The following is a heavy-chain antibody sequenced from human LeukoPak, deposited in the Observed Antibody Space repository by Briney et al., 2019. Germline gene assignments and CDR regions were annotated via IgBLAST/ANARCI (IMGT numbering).Heavy chain of an antibody. CDR1: GFTFSSYW. Sequence: PGRSLRLSCATSGFTFSSYWMYWVRQAPGKGLVWVSRINSDGSSTSYADSVKGRFTISRDNAKNTLYVQMNSLRAEDTAVYYCAGSLFSNWYFDLWGRGTLVTVSS. V-gene: IGHV3-74*01. J-gene: IGHJ2*01. CDR2: INSDGSST. D-gene: IGHD3-10*02. CDR3: AGSLFSNWYFDL.